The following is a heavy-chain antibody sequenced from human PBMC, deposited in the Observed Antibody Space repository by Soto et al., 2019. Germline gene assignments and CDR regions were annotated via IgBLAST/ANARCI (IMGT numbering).Heavy chain of an antibody. D-gene: IGHD3-10*01. Sequence: GSGPTLVNPTQTLTLTCTFSGFSLTTSRMCVTWIRQPPGKALEWLARIDWDDRKYYTTSLKTRLTISKDTTKNQVVLTMTNMDPVDTATYYCSRIQITSATDYWGQGALVTVYS. V-gene: IGHV2-70*11. CDR2: IDWDDRK. J-gene: IGHJ4*02. CDR1: GFSLTTSRMC. CDR3: SRIQITSATDY.